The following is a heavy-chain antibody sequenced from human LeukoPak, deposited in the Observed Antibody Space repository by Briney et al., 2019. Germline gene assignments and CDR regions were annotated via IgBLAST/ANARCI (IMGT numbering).Heavy chain of an antibody. CDR2: ISYDGSNK. CDR1: GFTFTDYA. V-gene: IGHV3-30-3*01. J-gene: IGHJ5*02. CDR3: ARGGQGYDLNWFDP. D-gene: IGHD3-3*01. Sequence: PGGSLRLSCAVSGFTFTDYAMTWVRQAPGKGLEWVTIISYDGSNKYYADSVKGRFTISRDNSKNTLYLQMNSLRAEDTAVYYCARGGQGYDLNWFDPWGQGTLVTVSS.